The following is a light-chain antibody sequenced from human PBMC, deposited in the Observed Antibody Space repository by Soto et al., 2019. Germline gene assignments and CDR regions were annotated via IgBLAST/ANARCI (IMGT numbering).Light chain of an antibody. J-gene: IGKJ1*01. V-gene: IGKV1-39*01. CDR2: AAS. Sequence: IQMTQSPSSLSASVGDRVTITCRASQSIANYLNWYQQKPGKAPKLLIYAASTLESGVPSRFSGSGSGTDFTLTISRLQPEDFATYYCQQSYNNPKTFGQGTKVEIK. CDR1: QSIANY. CDR3: QQSYNNPKT.